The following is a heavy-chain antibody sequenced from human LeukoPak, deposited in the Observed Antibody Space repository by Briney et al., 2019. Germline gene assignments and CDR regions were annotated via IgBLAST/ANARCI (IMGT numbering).Heavy chain of an antibody. J-gene: IGHJ4*02. CDR2: LSVSGGTT. D-gene: IGHD4-23*01. CDR3: ARMNGGGLFSYFFDY. V-gene: IGHV3-23*01. Sequence: PGGSLRLSCAASGFSFSGYAMNWVRQAPGKGLEWVSSLSVSGGTTYYTDSVKGRFTVSRDNSRDTLYLQMHSLRVEDTAVYFCARMNGGGLFSYFFDYWGQGTLVTVPS. CDR1: GFSFSGYA.